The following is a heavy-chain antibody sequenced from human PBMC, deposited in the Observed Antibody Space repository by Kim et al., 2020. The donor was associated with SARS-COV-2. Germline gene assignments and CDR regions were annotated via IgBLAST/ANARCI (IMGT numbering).Heavy chain of an antibody. V-gene: IGHV3-23*01. CDR3: AKDPGVGDSSG. CDR2: ISGSGGST. J-gene: IGHJ4*02. D-gene: IGHD3-22*01. CDR1: GFTFSSYA. Sequence: GGSLRLSCAASGFTFSSYAMSWVRQAPGKGLEWVSAISGSGGSTYYADSVKGRFTISRDNSKNTLYLQMNSLRAEDTAIYYCAKDPGVGDSSGWGQGTLVTVSS.